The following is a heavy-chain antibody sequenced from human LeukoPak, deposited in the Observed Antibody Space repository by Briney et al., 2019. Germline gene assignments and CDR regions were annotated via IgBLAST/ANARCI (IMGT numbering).Heavy chain of an antibody. CDR2: ISAYNGNT. CDR1: GGTFSSYA. CDR3: ARGRYCSSTSCPLPGYYYMDV. Sequence: ASVKVSCKASGGTFSSYAISWVRQAPGQGLEWMGWISAYNGNTNYAQKLQGRVTMTTDTSTSTAYMELRSLRSDDTAVYYCARGRYCSSTSCPLPGYYYMDVWGKGTTVTVSS. J-gene: IGHJ6*03. D-gene: IGHD2-2*01. V-gene: IGHV1-18*01.